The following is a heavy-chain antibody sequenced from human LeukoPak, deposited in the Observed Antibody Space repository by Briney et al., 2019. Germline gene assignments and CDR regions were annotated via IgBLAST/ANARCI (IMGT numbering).Heavy chain of an antibody. CDR2: IRYDGSNK. Sequence: GGSLRLSCAASGFTFSSYGMHWVRQAPGKGLEWVAFIRYDGSNKYYADSVKGRFTISRDNSKNTLYQQMNSLRAEDTAVYYCAKDLNWGLFDYWGQGTLVTVSS. CDR1: GFTFSSYG. D-gene: IGHD7-27*01. V-gene: IGHV3-30*02. J-gene: IGHJ4*02. CDR3: AKDLNWGLFDY.